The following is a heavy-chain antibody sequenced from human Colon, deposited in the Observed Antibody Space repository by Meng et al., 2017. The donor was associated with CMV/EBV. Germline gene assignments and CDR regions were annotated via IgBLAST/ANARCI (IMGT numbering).Heavy chain of an antibody. J-gene: IGHJ5*02. Sequence: ASGFTFSNYPMNWVRQAPGKGLEWVSTIGVSATNTYYADSVKGRFTISRDNSKNTLYLQMNYLRAEDTALYYCAKRWSQQSLNRFDPWGQGTLVTVSS. CDR2: IGVSATNT. CDR3: AKRWSQQSLNRFDP. D-gene: IGHD1-1*01. V-gene: IGHV3-23*01. CDR1: GFTFSNYP.